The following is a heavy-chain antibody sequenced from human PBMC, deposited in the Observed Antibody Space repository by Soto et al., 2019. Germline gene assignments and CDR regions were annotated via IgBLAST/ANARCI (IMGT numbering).Heavy chain of an antibody. Sequence: PSETLSLTCDVSGGSISSSNWWTWVRHPPGKGLELIGEIYHSGSTNYNPSLKSRVTISIDKSKNQFSLKLTSVTAADTAVYYWGGDFSKSPGAFDPGGRGGRVAFPS. CDR3: GGDFSKSPGAFDP. V-gene: IGHV4-4*02. J-gene: IGHJ4*02. CDR2: IYHSGST. CDR1: GGSISSSNW. D-gene: IGHD3-3*02.